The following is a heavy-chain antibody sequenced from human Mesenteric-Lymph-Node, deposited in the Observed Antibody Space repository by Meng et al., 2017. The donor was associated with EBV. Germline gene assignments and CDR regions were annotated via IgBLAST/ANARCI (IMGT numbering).Heavy chain of an antibody. D-gene: IGHD6-13*01. CDR3: ARNTSSHPWFDP. CDR1: GGSFSGYY. CDR2: IDHSGNS. V-gene: IGHV4-34*01. Sequence: QVQLRQWGAGLLKPSEPLSLTCGVYGGSFSGYYWSWIRQPPGKGLEWIGEIDHSGNSNYNPSLKSRVTISIDTSKNQFSLALSSATAADTAVYYCARNTSSHPWFDPWGQGALVTVSS. J-gene: IGHJ5*02.